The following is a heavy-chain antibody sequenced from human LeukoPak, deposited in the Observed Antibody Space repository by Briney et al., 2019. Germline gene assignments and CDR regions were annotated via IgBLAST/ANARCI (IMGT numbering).Heavy chain of an antibody. CDR3: ASYSSSWYSLDY. CDR2: INPNSGGT. J-gene: IGHJ4*02. Sequence: ALVKVSCKASGYTFTGYYMHWVRQAPGQGLEWMGRINPNSGGTNYAQKFQGRVTMTRDTSISTAYMELSRLRSDDTAVYYCASYSSSWYSLDYWGQGTLVTVSS. V-gene: IGHV1-2*06. CDR1: GYTFTGYY. D-gene: IGHD6-13*01.